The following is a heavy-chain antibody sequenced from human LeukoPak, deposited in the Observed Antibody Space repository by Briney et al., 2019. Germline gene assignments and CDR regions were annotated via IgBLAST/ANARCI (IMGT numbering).Heavy chain of an antibody. CDR1: GYTFTSYY. D-gene: IGHD3-10*01. CDR3: ATYYYGSGTWDV. V-gene: IGHV1-46*01. CDR2: INPSGGST. J-gene: IGHJ6*04. Sequence: ASVKVSCKASGYTFTSYYMHWVRQAPGQGLEWMGIINPSGGSTSYAQKFQGRVSMTEDTSTGTANMELSSLRSEDTAVYYCATYYYGSGTWDVWGKGTTVTVSS.